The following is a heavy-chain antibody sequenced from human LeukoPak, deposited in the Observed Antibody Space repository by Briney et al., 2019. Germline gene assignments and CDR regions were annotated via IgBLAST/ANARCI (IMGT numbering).Heavy chain of an antibody. CDR1: GGTFSSYA. V-gene: IGHV1-69*13. CDR3: AREGGVELDNWFDP. Sequence: ASVKVSCKASGGTFSSYAISWVRQAPGQGLEWMGGIIPIFGTANYAQKFQGRVTITADESTSTAYMELSSLRSEDTAVYYCAREGGVELDNWFDPWGQGTLVTVSS. J-gene: IGHJ5*02. CDR2: IIPIFGTA. D-gene: IGHD1-7*01.